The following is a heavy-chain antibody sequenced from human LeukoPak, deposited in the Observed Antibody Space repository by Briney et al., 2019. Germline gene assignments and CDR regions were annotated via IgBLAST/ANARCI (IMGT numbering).Heavy chain of an antibody. V-gene: IGHV3-7*01. D-gene: IGHD3-10*01. J-gene: IGHJ3*02. Sequence: PGGSLRLSCAASGFTFSDYYMSWSRQAPGKGLEGVANIKQDGSEKYYVDSVKGRFTISRDNAKNSLYLQMNSLGAEDTAVYYCARDYFGELFGDIWGQGTMVTVSS. CDR3: ARDYFGELFGDI. CDR2: IKQDGSEK. CDR1: GFTFSDYY.